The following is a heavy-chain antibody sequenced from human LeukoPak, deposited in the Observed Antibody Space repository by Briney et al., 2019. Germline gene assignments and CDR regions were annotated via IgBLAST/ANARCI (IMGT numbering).Heavy chain of an antibody. J-gene: IGHJ4*02. CDR3: ARDIGQGSSWLYDY. CDR2: INPNSGDT. Sequence: ASVKVSCKASGYSFTGYYMHWVRQAPGQGLEWKGWINPNSGDTKYAQKFQGRVTMTRDTSITTAYMELSSLRSADTALYYCARDIGQGSSWLYDYWGQGTLVTVSS. CDR1: GYSFTGYY. V-gene: IGHV1-2*02. D-gene: IGHD6-13*01.